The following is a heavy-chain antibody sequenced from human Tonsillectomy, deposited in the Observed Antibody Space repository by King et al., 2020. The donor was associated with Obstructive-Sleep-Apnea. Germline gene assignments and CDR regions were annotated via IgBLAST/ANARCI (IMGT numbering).Heavy chain of an antibody. CDR3: ARDRNWAFDI. CDR1: GFTFSHYS. J-gene: IGHJ3*02. Sequence: VQLVESGGGLVQPGDSLRLSCAVSGFTFSHYSMNWFRQAPGKGLEWVSYISSSGSDIYYADSVKGRFTISRDNAQSSLYPQLHILTAEDTAVYFCARDRNWAFDIWGQGTMVTVSS. CDR2: ISSSGSDI. D-gene: IGHD1-14*01. V-gene: IGHV3-48*01.